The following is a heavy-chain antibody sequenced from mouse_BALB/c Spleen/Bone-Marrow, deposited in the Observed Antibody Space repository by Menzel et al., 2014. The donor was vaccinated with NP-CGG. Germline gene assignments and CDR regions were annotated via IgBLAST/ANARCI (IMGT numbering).Heavy chain of an antibody. CDR2: IYPGSGNT. Sequence: QVQLQQSGPELVKPGASVKISCKASGYTFTDYYINWVKQKPGQGFEWIGWIYPGSGNTKYNEKFKGKATLTVDTSSSTAYMQLSSLTSEDTAVYFCARENYGSSYYFDYWGQGTTPTVSS. D-gene: IGHD1-1*01. J-gene: IGHJ2*01. CDR3: ARENYGSSYYFDY. V-gene: IGHV1-84*02. CDR1: GYTFTDYY.